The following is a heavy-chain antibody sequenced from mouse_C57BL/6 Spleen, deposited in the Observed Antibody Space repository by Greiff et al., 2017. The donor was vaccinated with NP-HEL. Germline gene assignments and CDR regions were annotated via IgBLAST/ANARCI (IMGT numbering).Heavy chain of an antibody. CDR3: TREGDGYSYYYAMDY. V-gene: IGHV5-9-1*02. CDR2: ISSGGDYI. CDR1: GFTFSSYA. Sequence: EVMLVESGEGLVKPGGSLKLSCAASGFTFSSYAMSWVRQTPEKRLEWVAYISSGGDYIYYADTVKGRFTISRDNARNTLYLQMSSLKSEDTAMYYCTREGDGYSYYYAMDYWGQGTSVTVSS. D-gene: IGHD2-3*01. J-gene: IGHJ4*01.